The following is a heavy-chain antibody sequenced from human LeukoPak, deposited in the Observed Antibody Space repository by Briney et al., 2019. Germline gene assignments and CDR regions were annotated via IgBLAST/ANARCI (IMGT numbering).Heavy chain of an antibody. CDR1: GFTFSSYG. CDR3: AKDLPAAYFDY. D-gene: IGHD2-2*01. CDR2: IRSDGSTK. Sequence: GGSLRLSCAASGFTFSSYGMHWVRQAPGKGLEWVAFIRSDGSTKYYADSVKGRFTISRDNSKNTLYLQMNSLRAEDTAVYYCAKDLPAAYFDYWGQGTLVTVSS. J-gene: IGHJ4*02. V-gene: IGHV3-30*02.